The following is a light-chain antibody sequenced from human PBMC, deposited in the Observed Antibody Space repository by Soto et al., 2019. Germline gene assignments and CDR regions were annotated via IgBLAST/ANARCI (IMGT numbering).Light chain of an antibody. CDR2: DVT. CDR1: SSYVGVYYY. V-gene: IGLV2-14*03. Sequence: QSALTQPASVSGSPGQSITISCTGTSSYVGVYYYVSWFQQHPGKAPKLMIYDVTKRPSGVSNRFSGSMSGNTASLTISGLQAEYEAHYYCGSYTSSNTLEMVFGGGTKLTGL. CDR3: GSYTSSNTLEMV. J-gene: IGLJ2*01.